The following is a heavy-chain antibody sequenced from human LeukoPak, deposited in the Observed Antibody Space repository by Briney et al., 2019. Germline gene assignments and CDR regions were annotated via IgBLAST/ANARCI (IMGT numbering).Heavy chain of an antibody. CDR1: GGSISSYY. D-gene: IGHD3-9*01. CDR2: IYYSGST. V-gene: IGHV4-59*06. CDR3: ARAPLNYDILTGYPFDY. J-gene: IGHJ4*02. Sequence: PSETLSLTCTVSGGSISSYYWSWIRQHPGKGLEWIGYIYYSGSTYYNPSLKSRVTISVDTSKNQFSLKLSSVTAADTAVYYCARAPLNYDILTGYPFDYWGQGTLVTVSS.